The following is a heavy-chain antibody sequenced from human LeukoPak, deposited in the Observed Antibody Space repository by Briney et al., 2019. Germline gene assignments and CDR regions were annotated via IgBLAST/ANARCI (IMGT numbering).Heavy chain of an antibody. CDR3: VIRLPHTSNYRFDY. V-gene: IGHV1-8*02. CDR2: MNPNSGNT. D-gene: IGHD4-11*01. J-gene: IGHJ4*02. CDR1: GYTFTGYY. Sequence: GASVKVSCKASGYTFTGYYTHWVRQAPGQGLEWMGWMNPNSGNTGYAQKFQGRVTMTRNTSISTAYMELNSLNTEDTAVYYCVIRLPHTSNYRFDYWGQGTLVTVSS.